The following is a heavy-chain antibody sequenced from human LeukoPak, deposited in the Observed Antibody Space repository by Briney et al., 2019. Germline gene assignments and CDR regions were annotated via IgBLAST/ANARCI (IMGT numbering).Heavy chain of an antibody. Sequence: GGSLRLSCAASGFTFSSYAISWVRQAPGQGLEWMGRIIPIFGTANYAQKFQGRVTITTDESTSTAYMELSSLRSEDTAVYYCATHRKNYYDSSGYYGNSFGYWGQGTLVTVSS. D-gene: IGHD3-22*01. CDR1: GFTFSSYA. V-gene: IGHV1-69*05. CDR2: IIPIFGTA. J-gene: IGHJ4*02. CDR3: ATHRKNYYDSSGYYGNSFGY.